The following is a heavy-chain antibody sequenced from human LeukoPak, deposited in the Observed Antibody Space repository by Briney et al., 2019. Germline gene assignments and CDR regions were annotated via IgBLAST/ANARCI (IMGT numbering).Heavy chain of an antibody. V-gene: IGHV3-30*04. Sequence: QPGGSLRLSCAASGFTFSSYEMNWVRQAPGKGLEWVVVISYDGSNKYYADSVKGRFTISRDNSKNTLYLQMNSLRAEDTAVYYCAREGGIVGATTFDYWGQGTLVTVSS. CDR2: ISYDGSNK. D-gene: IGHD1-26*01. J-gene: IGHJ4*02. CDR1: GFTFSSYE. CDR3: AREGGIVGATTFDY.